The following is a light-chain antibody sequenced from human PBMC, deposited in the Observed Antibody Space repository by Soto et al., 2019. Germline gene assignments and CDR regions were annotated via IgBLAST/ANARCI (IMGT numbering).Light chain of an antibody. V-gene: IGLV1-47*01. CDR2: RND. J-gene: IGLJ3*02. Sequence: QPVLTQPPSASGTPGQRVTISCSGSNSNVGSYYVFWYQQLPGTAPKLLIYRNDQRPSGVPDRFSGSKSGTSASLAISGLRSEDEADYYCAAWDDSLTGLWVFGGGTQLTVL. CDR1: NSNVGSYY. CDR3: AAWDDSLTGLWV.